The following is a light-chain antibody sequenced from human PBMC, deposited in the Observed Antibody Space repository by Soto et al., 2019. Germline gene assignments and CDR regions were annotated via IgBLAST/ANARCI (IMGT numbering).Light chain of an antibody. CDR3: QQSYNMPFT. Sequence: DIQMTQSPSSLSASVGDRVTITCRASQSISSYLNWYQQKPGKAPKLLIYAAFILQSGVPSRFGGSGAGTDFTLTISSLQPEDFATYFCQQSYNMPFTFGPGTKVDI. J-gene: IGKJ3*01. CDR2: AAF. V-gene: IGKV1-39*01. CDR1: QSISSY.